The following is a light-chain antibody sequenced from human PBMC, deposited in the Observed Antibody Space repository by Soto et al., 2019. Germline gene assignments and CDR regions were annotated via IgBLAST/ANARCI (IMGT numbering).Light chain of an antibody. CDR2: DVT. J-gene: IGLJ2*01. V-gene: IGLV2-14*01. CDR3: SSYTTGRTLHVL. CDR1: GSDVGDYKF. Sequence: QSALTQPASVSGSPGQSITISCTGTGSDVGDYKFVSWYQQHPGKAPKLIIYDVTHRPSGVSSRFSASESGNTASLTISGLQAEDEADYYCSSYTTGRTLHVLFGGGTKLTVL.